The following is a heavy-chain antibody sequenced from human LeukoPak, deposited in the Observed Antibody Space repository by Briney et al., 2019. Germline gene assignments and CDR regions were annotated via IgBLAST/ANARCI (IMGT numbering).Heavy chain of an antibody. V-gene: IGHV3-21*06. Sequence: GGSLRLSCAASAVTFSTYTMTWVRQAPGKGLEWVSSISGSGDYIYYADSLKGRFTISRDNANNLPFLQMSSLRAEDTAVYFCAGLRRAYYYYMDVWGKGTTVTISS. CDR3: AGLRRAYYYYMDV. J-gene: IGHJ6*03. CDR2: ISGSGDYI. CDR1: AVTFSTYT.